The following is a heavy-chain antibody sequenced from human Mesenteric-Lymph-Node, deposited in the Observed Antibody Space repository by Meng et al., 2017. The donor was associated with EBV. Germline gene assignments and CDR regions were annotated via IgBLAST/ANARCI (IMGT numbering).Heavy chain of an antibody. J-gene: IGHJ4*02. CDR3: ALIIVGATHFDY. CDR2: IYYSGST. V-gene: IGHV4-61*01. Sequence: QVPPQESGPGLVKPSETLSLTCTVSGGSVSSGSYYWSWIRQPPGKGLEWIGYIYYSGSTNYNPSLKSRVTISVDTSKNQFSLKLSSVTAADTAVYYCALIIVGATHFDYWGQGTLVTVSS. D-gene: IGHD1-26*01. CDR1: GGSVSSGSYY.